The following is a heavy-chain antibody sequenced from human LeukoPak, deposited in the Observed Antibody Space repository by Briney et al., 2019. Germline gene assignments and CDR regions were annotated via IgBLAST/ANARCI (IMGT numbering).Heavy chain of an antibody. CDR2: MNPNSGNT. V-gene: IGHV1-8*01. D-gene: IGHD3-22*01. J-gene: IGHJ5*02. Sequence: ASVKVSCKASGYTFTSYDINWVRQATGQGLEWMGWMNPNSGNTGYAQKFQGRVTMTRNTSISTAYMELSSLRSEDTAVYYCARDGNYFDTTPNWFDTWGQGTLVTVSS. CDR3: ARDGNYFDTTPNWFDT. CDR1: GYTFTSYD.